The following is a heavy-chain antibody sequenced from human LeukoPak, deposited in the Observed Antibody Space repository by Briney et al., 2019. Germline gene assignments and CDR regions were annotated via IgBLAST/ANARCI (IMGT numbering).Heavy chain of an antibody. CDR1: GFTVSSNY. V-gene: IGHV3-66*01. CDR2: IYSGGST. CDR3: ARGGAYSGLDYIAVAGGYFDY. J-gene: IGHJ4*02. Sequence: GGSLRLSCAASGFTVSSNYMSWVRQAPGKGLEWVSVIYSGGSTYYADSVKGGFTISRDNSKNTLYLQMNSLRAEDTAVYYCARGGAYSGLDYIAVAGGYFDYWGQGTLVTVSS. D-gene: IGHD6-19*01.